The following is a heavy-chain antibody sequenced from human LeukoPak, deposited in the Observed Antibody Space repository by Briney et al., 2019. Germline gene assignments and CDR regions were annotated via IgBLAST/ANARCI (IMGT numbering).Heavy chain of an antibody. CDR1: GFTFSSYG. V-gene: IGHV3-33*01. J-gene: IGHJ4*02. D-gene: IGHD1-7*01. CDR3: VRDWNFYFDY. Sequence: GGSLRLPCAASGFTFSSYGMHWVRQAPGKGLEWVAVIWYDGSKTYYAESVKGRFTISRDSSKNILNLQMNSLRAEDTALYYCVRDWNFYFDYWGQGTLVTVSS. CDR2: IWYDGSKT.